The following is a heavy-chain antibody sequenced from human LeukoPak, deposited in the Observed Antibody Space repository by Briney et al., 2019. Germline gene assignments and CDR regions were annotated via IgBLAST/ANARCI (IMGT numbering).Heavy chain of an antibody. J-gene: IGHJ4*02. V-gene: IGHV4-39*01. CDR3: ARHGTISSESYFDY. Sequence: PSETLSLTCTVSGGSITSGGYFWGWIRQPPGKGLEWIGSIYYIGSPYYNPSLKSRVTGFVDTSKNQVSLRLSSVTAADTAVYYCARHGTISSESYFDYWGQGALVTVSS. CDR2: IYYIGSP. D-gene: IGHD1-14*01. CDR1: GGSITSGGYF.